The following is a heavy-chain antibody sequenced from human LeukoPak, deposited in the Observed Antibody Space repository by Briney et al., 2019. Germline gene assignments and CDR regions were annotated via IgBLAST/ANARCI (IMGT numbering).Heavy chain of an antibody. D-gene: IGHD1-26*01. J-gene: IGHJ6*03. Sequence: GESLRLSCAASGFTFSTYNMNWVRQAPGKGLEWLSSITSSSSYIYYADSVKGRFTISRDNAKNSLYLQMNSLRDEDTAVYYCARDPYSGSYGDYYYYYMDVWGKGTTVTISS. V-gene: IGHV3-21*01. CDR2: ITSSSSYI. CDR3: ARDPYSGSYGDYYYYYMDV. CDR1: GFTFSTYN.